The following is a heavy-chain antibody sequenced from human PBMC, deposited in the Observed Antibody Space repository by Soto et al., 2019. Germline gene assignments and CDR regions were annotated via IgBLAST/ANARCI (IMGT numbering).Heavy chain of an antibody. J-gene: IGHJ4*02. Sequence: EVQLVESGGGLVQPGGSLRLYCAASGFTFSSYSMNWVRQAPGKGLEWVSYISSSSSTIYYADCVKGRFTSSRDNAKNSLYEKMNSLRSEDTAVYYCAIDGRDSCGWYDDYWGQGTLVTFA. D-gene: IGHD6-19*01. CDR2: ISSSSSTI. V-gene: IGHV3-48*01. CDR3: AIDGRDSCGWYDDY. CDR1: GFTFSSYS.